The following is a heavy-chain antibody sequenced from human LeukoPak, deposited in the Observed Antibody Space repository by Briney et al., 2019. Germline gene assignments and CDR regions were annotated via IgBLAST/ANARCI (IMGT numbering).Heavy chain of an antibody. CDR1: GDSISSSSYY. CDR3: ARNIHDYVLTHYYYYMDV. D-gene: IGHD4-17*01. V-gene: IGHV4-39*01. CDR2: IYYSGST. Sequence: SETLSLTCTVSGDSISSSSYYWGWIRQPPGKGLEWIGSIYYSGSTYYNPSLKSRVTISVGTSKNQFSLKLSSVTAADTAVYYCARNIHDYVLTHYYYYMDVWGKGTTVTVSS. J-gene: IGHJ6*03.